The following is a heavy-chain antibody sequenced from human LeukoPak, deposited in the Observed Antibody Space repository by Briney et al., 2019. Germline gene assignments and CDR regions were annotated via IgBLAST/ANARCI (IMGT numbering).Heavy chain of an antibody. CDR1: GYTFTSYA. J-gene: IGHJ6*02. CDR2: INTNTGNP. V-gene: IGHV7-4-1*02. CDR3: ARDAAESSYYYYYGMDV. Sequence: ASVKVSCKASGYTFTSYAMNWVRQAPGQGLEWMGWINTNTGNPTYAQGFTGRFVFSLDTSVSTAYLQISSLKAEDTAVYYCARDAAESSYYYYYGMDVWGQGTTVTVSS.